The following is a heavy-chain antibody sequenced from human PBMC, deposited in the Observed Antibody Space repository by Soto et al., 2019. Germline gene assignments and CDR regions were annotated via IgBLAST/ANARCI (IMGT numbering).Heavy chain of an antibody. V-gene: IGHV3-74*01. CDR1: GFSFSTYW. CDR3: ARGGVDYGDYLDY. J-gene: IGHJ4*02. Sequence: ELQLVESGGGLVQPGGSLRLSCVASGFSFSTYWMHWVRQAPGKGLVWVSRINTAGTTTPYADSVTGRFTISRDNAKNTLYLQMNSLRAEDTAVYYCARGGVDYGDYLDYWGQGALVTVSS. CDR2: INTAGTTT. D-gene: IGHD4-17*01.